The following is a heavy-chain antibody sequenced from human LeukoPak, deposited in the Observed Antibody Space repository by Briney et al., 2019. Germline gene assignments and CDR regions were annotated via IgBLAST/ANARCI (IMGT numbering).Heavy chain of an antibody. J-gene: IGHJ6*02. CDR3: AREGSLDNSQHYYYGMDV. Sequence: PSETLSLTCTVSGGSISSYYWSWMRQSPGKGLEWFGYIYYSGSTNYNPSLKSRVTISVDTSKNQFSLKLSSVTAADTAVYYCAREGSLDNSQHYYYGMDVWGQGTTVTVSS. D-gene: IGHD2-2*03. CDR2: IYYSGST. V-gene: IGHV4-59*13. CDR1: GGSISSYY.